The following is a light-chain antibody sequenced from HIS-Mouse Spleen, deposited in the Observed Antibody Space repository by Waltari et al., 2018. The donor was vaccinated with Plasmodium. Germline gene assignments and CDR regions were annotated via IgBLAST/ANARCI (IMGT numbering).Light chain of an antibody. CDR1: QRVSSN. CDR3: QQYNNWSFT. V-gene: IGKV3-15*01. CDR2: GAS. J-gene: IGKJ3*01. Sequence: EIVMTQSPATLSVSPGERATLSCRASQRVSSNLAWYQQKPGQAPRLLIYGASTRATGIPARFSGSGSGTEFTLTISSLQSEDFAVYYRQQYNNWSFTFGPGTKVDIK.